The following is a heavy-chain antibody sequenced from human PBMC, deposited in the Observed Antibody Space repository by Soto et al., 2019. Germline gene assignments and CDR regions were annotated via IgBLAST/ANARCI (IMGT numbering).Heavy chain of an antibody. Sequence: PGGSLRLSCAASGFTFNDFYMTRIRQAPGKGLEWLSYISTSGSTIFYGDSVKGRFTISRDNSKNTLYLQMNSLRAEDTAVYYCAKDLGGLDYWGQGTLVTVSS. V-gene: IGHV3-11*04. D-gene: IGHD1-26*01. CDR2: ISTSGSTI. J-gene: IGHJ4*02. CDR1: GFTFNDFY. CDR3: AKDLGGLDY.